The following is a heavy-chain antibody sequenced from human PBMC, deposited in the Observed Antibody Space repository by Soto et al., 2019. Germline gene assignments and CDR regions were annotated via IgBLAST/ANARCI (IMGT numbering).Heavy chain of an antibody. CDR2: IDPRGGSA. D-gene: IGHD3-22*01. Sequence: QVQLVQSGAEVKKPGGSVKVSCKASGYSFTGYFMHWVRQAPGQGLEWMGRIDPRGGSADYAQKFQGILTVTRDTSTSTVYMELRSLRSEDTAVYYCARGQYYSDTSPFPLHYWGQGTLVTVSS. CDR3: ARGQYYSDTSPFPLHY. CDR1: GYSFTGYF. J-gene: IGHJ4*02. V-gene: IGHV1-46*01.